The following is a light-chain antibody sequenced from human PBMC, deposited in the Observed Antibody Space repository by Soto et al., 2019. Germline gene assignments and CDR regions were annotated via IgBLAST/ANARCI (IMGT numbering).Light chain of an antibody. CDR1: QGIRND. Sequence: AIQMSQAPSSLSASVGDRVTITCRASQGIRNDLGWYQQKPGKAPNLLIYAASSLQSGVPSRFSGSGSGTDFTLTISSLQPEDFATYYCLQDYNYPRTFGQGTKVDIK. J-gene: IGKJ1*01. CDR2: AAS. V-gene: IGKV1-6*01. CDR3: LQDYNYPRT.